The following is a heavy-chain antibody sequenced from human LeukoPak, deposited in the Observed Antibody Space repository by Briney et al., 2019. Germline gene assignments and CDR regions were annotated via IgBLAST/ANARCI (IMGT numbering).Heavy chain of an antibody. D-gene: IGHD2-2*01. CDR2: INPNSGGT. J-gene: IGHJ4*02. V-gene: IGHV1-2*02. CDR1: GYTFTGYY. CDR3: ARDRGFPIVPAAMYYFDY. Sequence: ASVKVSCKASGYTFTGYYMHWVRQAPGQGLEWMGWINPNSGGTNYAQKFQGRVTMTRDTSISTAYMGLSRLRSDDTAVYYCARDRGFPIVPAAMYYFDYWGQGTLVTVSS.